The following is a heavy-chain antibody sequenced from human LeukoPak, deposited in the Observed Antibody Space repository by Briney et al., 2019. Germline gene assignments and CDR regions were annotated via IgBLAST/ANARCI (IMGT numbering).Heavy chain of an antibody. J-gene: IGHJ4*02. D-gene: IGHD6-19*01. CDR3: VRDTGYGSGWYPGYY. CDR2: INPYNGNT. CDR1: GYTFTSSS. Sequence: ASVKVSCKASGYTFTSSSINWVRQAPGQGLEWLGWINPYNGNTDYSQKIQGRVTMTRDTSTSTAYMELRSLRSDDTASYYCVRDTGYGSGWYPGYYWGQGTLFTVSA. V-gene: IGHV1-18*01.